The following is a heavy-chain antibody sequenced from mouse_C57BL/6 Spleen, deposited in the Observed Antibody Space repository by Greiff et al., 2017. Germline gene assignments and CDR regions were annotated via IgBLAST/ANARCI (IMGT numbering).Heavy chain of an antibody. V-gene: IGHV1-22*01. CDR1: GYTFTDYN. Sequence: EVKLQQSGPELVKPGASVKMSCKASGYTFTDYNMHWVKQSHGKSLEWIGYINPNNGGTSYNQKFKGKATLTVNKSSSTAYMELRSLTSEDSAVYYCAKTTYAMDYWGQGTSVTVSS. CDR2: INPNNGGT. CDR3: AKTTYAMDY. J-gene: IGHJ4*01. D-gene: IGHD2-13*01.